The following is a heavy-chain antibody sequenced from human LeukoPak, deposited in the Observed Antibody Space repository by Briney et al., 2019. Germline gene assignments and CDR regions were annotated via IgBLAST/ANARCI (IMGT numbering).Heavy chain of an antibody. V-gene: IGHV3-66*01. J-gene: IGHJ4*02. Sequence: GGSLRLSCAASGFTVSNNYMTWVRQAPGKGLEWVSVIYSAGITYYADSVKGRFTISRDISKNTLYPQMNSLRVEDTAVYYCARDLNWYVFRYWGQGTLVTVSS. D-gene: IGHD1-14*01. CDR2: IYSAGIT. CDR1: GFTVSNNY. CDR3: ARDLNWYVFRY.